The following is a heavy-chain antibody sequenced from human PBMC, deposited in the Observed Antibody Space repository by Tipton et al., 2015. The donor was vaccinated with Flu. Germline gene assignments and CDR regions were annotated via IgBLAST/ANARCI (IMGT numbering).Heavy chain of an antibody. Sequence: SLRLPCAASGFTFRTNGMHWVRQAPGKGLVWVAHIRSDETTEYADSVKGRFTISRDNSKDMLYLQMNSLRAEDTAVFYCAKSGGFDSWNQGALVIVSS. J-gene: IGHJ4*02. V-gene: IGHV3-30*02. CDR3: AKSGGFDS. CDR2: IRSDETTE. CDR1: GFTFRTNG. D-gene: IGHD1-26*01.